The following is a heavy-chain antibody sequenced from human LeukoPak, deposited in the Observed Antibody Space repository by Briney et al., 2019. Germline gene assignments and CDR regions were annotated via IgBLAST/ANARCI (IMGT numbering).Heavy chain of an antibody. V-gene: IGHV4-39*07. CDR2: IYYSGST. CDR3: ARGFVVVPAATAVGYGMDV. D-gene: IGHD2-2*01. CDR1: GGSISSSRYY. Sequence: KSSETLSLTCTVSGGSISSSRYYWGWLRQPPGKGLEWIGSIYYSGSTYYNPSLTRRVTISVDTSKNQFSLKLSSVTAADTAVYYCARGFVVVPAATAVGYGMDVWGQGTTVTVSS. J-gene: IGHJ6*02.